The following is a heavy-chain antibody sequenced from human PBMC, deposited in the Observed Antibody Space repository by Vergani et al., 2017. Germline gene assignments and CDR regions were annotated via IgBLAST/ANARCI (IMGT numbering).Heavy chain of an antibody. J-gene: IGHJ6*03. Sequence: EVQLVESGGGLVQPGGSLRLSCAASGFTFSSYWMSWVRQAPGKGLEWVANIKQDGSEKYYVDSVKGRFTISRDNAKNSLYLQMNSLRAEDTAVYYCARDLQQLDTIDYYYYYYMDVWGKGP. D-gene: IGHD6-13*01. CDR2: IKQDGSEK. CDR3: ARDLQQLDTIDYYYYYYMDV. CDR1: GFTFSSYW. V-gene: IGHV3-7*01.